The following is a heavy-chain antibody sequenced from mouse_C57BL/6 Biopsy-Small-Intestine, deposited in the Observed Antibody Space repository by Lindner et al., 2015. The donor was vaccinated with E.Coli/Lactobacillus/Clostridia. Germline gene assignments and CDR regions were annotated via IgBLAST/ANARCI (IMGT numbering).Heavy chain of an antibody. V-gene: IGHV1-81*01. CDR3: ARSYFDPEVNELWSDP. D-gene: IGHD1-1*01. J-gene: IGHJ4*01. CDR1: GYRFTDYG. CDR2: ISPYNGNT. Sequence: SVKVSCKASGYRFTDYGIRWVRQAPGQGLEWVGWISPYNGNTDYAEKFRGRVTLTTDTSTTTAYMELRSLKSDDTAVYFCARSYFDPEVNELWSDPWGQGTLVTVSS.